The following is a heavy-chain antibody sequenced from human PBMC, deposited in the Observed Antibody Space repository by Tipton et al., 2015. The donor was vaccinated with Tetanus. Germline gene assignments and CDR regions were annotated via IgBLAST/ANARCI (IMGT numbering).Heavy chain of an antibody. J-gene: IGHJ5*02. CDR1: GGSIASQY. CDR3: ARDRGDTGTVNWFDP. CDR2: TYIRGTT. V-gene: IGHV4-4*07. D-gene: IGHD1-1*01. Sequence: TLSLTCTVSGGSIASQYWSWIRQPAGKGLEWIGRTYIRGTTTYNPSLKSRVTISVDTSENQMSLRLTSVTAAGTAVYYCARDRGDTGTVNWFDPWGQGTLVTVSS.